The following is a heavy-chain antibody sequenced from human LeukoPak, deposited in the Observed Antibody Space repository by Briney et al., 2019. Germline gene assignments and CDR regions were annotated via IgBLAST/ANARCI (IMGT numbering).Heavy chain of an antibody. Sequence: GGSLRLSCAASGFTFTSNWMTWVRQAPGKGLEWVANINQGGSEKYYVDSVKGRFTISRDNTKNSLYLQMSSLRAEDTAIYYCARDRTNLGFWGQGTLVTVSS. J-gene: IGHJ4*02. V-gene: IGHV3-7*01. CDR1: GFTFTSNW. CDR3: ARDRTNLGF. D-gene: IGHD2-8*01. CDR2: INQGGSEK.